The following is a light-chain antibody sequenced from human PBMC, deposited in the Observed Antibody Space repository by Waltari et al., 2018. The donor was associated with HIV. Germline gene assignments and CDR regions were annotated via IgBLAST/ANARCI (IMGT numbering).Light chain of an antibody. V-gene: IGLV2-14*01. J-gene: IGLJ1*01. Sequence: QSALTHLASVSGSPGQSITISCTGTSSDVGGYNYVSWYQQHPGKAPKLMIYEVSNRPSGISNRFSGSKSGNTASLTISGLQDEDKADYYCNSYTSSGTLYVFETGTKVTVL. CDR1: SSDVGGYNY. CDR2: EVS. CDR3: NSYTSSGTLYV.